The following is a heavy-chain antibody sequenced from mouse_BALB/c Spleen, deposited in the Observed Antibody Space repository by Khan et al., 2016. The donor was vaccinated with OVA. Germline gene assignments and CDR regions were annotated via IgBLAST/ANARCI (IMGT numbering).Heavy chain of an antibody. CDR2: IYPNNDGP. V-gene: IGHV1S136*01. J-gene: IGHJ3*01. CDR1: GYTFTSYV. CDR3: ARVGYDGKGFAY. D-gene: IGHD2-1*01. Sequence: VQLKESGPELVKPGASVKMSCKASGYTFTSYVMHWVKQKPGQGLEWIGYIYPNNDGPEYNEKFKGKATLTSDKSSSTAYMELSSLTSEDSAVYYCARVGYDGKGFAYWGQGTLVTVSA.